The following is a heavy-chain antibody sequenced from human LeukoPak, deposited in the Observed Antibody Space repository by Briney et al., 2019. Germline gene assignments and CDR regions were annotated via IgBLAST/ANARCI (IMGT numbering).Heavy chain of an antibody. D-gene: IGHD3-16*01. CDR2: ISWNSGSI. Sequence: GGSLRPSCAASGFTFDDYAMHWVRQAPGKGLEWVSGISWNSGSIGYADSVKGRFTISRDNAKNSLYLQMNSLRAEDTALYYCAKDGGPHAFDIWGQGTMVTVSS. CDR3: AKDGGPHAFDI. CDR1: GFTFDDYA. J-gene: IGHJ3*02. V-gene: IGHV3-9*01.